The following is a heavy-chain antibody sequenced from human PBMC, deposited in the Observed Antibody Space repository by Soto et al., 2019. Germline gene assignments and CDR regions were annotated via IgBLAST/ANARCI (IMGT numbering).Heavy chain of an antibody. J-gene: IGHJ6*03. V-gene: IGHV1-8*01. CDR2: MNPNSGNT. Sequence: GASVKVSCKASGYTFTSYDINWVRQATGQGLEWMGWMNPNSGNTGYAQKFQGRVTMTRNTSISTAYMELSSLRSEDTAVYYCARGTYDFWSGSPYHYYHLAVWGKGTTVTVSS. CDR1: GYTFTSYD. D-gene: IGHD3-3*01. CDR3: ARGTYDFWSGSPYHYYHLAV.